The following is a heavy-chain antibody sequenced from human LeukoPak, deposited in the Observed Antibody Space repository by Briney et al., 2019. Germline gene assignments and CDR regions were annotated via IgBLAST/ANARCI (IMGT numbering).Heavy chain of an antibody. V-gene: IGHV3-30-3*02. J-gene: IGHJ4*02. CDR2: ISYDGSNK. D-gene: IGHD1-1*01. CDR1: GFTFSSYA. Sequence: GGSLRLSCAASGFTFSSYAMHWVRQAPGKGLEWVAVISYDGSNKYYADSVKGRFTISRDNSKNTLYLQMNSLRAEDTAVYYCAKRENSWNPFDYWGQGTLVTVSS. CDR3: AKRENSWNPFDY.